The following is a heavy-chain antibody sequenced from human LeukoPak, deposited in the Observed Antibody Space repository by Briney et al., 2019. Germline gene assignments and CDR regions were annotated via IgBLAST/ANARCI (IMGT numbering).Heavy chain of an antibody. D-gene: IGHD3-9*01. CDR3: ARVNNYDILTGPNVFDI. V-gene: IGHV4-59*01. Sequence: PSETLSLTCIVSGGSISSYYWSWLRQPPGKGLEWIGYMYNSGSTNFNSSLKSRVAISLDTFKNQFSLKLTSVTAADTAVYYCARVNNYDILTGPNVFDIWGQGTLVTVSS. J-gene: IGHJ3*02. CDR1: GGSISSYY. CDR2: MYNSGST.